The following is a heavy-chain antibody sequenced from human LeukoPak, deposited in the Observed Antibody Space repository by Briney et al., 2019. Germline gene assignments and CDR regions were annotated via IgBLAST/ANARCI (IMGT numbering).Heavy chain of an antibody. J-gene: IGHJ4*02. CDR1: GITFSTRW. V-gene: IGHV3-7*01. CDR2: IKEDGSEK. CDR3: ARDFDY. Sequence: PGGSLRLSCVASGITFSTRWMSWVRQVPGKGLEWVGNIKEDGSEKYYGDSVKGRFTISRDNAKNSLYLQTNSLRAEDTALYYCARDFDYWGQGTLVTVSS.